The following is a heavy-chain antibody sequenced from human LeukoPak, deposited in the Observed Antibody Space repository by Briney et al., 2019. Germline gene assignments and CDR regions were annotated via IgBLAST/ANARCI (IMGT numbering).Heavy chain of an antibody. CDR2: ISSSGSTI. Sequence: GGSLRLSCAASGFTFSDYYMSWIRQAPGKGLEWVSYISSSGSTIYYEDSVKGRFTISRDNAKNSLYLQMNSLRDEDTAVYYCARALLALGRNDKRFDPWGQGTLVTVSS. J-gene: IGHJ5*02. V-gene: IGHV3-11*04. D-gene: IGHD1-1*01. CDR3: ARALLALGRNDKRFDP. CDR1: GFTFSDYY.